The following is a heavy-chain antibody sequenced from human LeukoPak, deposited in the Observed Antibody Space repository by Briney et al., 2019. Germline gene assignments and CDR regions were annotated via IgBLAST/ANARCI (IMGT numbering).Heavy chain of an antibody. V-gene: IGHV3-23*01. Sequence: GGSLRLSCAASGFTFSSYAMSWVRQAPGKGLEWVSANSGSGGSTYYADSVKGRFTISRDNSKNTLYLQMNSLRAEDTAVYYCAKSGGGIQLWLRFYFDYWGQGTLVTVSS. CDR3: AKSGGGIQLWLRFYFDY. D-gene: IGHD5-18*01. J-gene: IGHJ4*02. CDR1: GFTFSSYA. CDR2: NSGSGGST.